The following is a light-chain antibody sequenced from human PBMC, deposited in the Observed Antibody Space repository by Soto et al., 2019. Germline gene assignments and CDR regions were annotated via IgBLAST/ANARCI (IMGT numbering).Light chain of an antibody. CDR3: SAYTSSLTLYV. CDR1: SSDVGTYNY. V-gene: IGLV2-14*01. CDR2: EVS. J-gene: IGLJ1*01. Sequence: QSALTQPASVSGSPGQSITISCTGTSSDVGTYNYVSWYQQHSGKAPKLMIYEVSNRPSGVSNRFSGSKSGNTASLTISGLQAEDEADYCCSAYTSSLTLYVFGSGTKLTVL.